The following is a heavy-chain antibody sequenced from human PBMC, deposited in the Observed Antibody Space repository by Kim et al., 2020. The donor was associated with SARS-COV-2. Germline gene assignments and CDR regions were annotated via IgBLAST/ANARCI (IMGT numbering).Heavy chain of an antibody. CDR3: ARDSYGDYAFDI. CDR2: IIPIFGTA. V-gene: IGHV1-69*13. Sequence: SVKVSCKASGGTFSSYAISWVRQAPGQGLEWMGGIIPIFGTANYAQKFQGRVTITADESTSTAYMELSSLRSEDTAVYYCARDSYGDYAFDIWGQGTMVTVSS. D-gene: IGHD4-17*01. J-gene: IGHJ3*02. CDR1: GGTFSSYA.